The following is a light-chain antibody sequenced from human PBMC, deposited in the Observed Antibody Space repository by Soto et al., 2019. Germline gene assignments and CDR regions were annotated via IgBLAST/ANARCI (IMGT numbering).Light chain of an antibody. J-gene: IGLJ2*01. V-gene: IGLV1-44*01. CDR1: SSNIGTNT. Sequence: QPVLTQPPSASGTPGQRVTISCSGSSSNIGTNTVNWYQQLPASAPKFLIYSNNQRPSGVPDRFSGSKSGTSASLAISGLQPDDEADYYCAAWDGSLNGVLFGGGTKVTVL. CDR3: AAWDGSLNGVL. CDR2: SNN.